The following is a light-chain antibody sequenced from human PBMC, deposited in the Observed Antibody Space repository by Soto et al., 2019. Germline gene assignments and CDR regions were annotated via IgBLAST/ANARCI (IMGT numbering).Light chain of an antibody. Sequence: EIVLTQSPATLSLSPGERATLSCRASQSVSSYLAWYQQKPGQAPSLLIYDASNRATGIPARFSGSGSGTDFTLTISSLEPEDLEVYYCQQRSNWPTFGQGTRLEIK. J-gene: IGKJ5*01. CDR3: QQRSNWPT. V-gene: IGKV3-11*01. CDR1: QSVSSY. CDR2: DAS.